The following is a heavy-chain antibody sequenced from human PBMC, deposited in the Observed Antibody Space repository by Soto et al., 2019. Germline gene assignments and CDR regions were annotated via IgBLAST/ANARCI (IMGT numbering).Heavy chain of an antibody. J-gene: IGHJ1*01. Sequence: EVQLLESGGGLVQPGGSLRLSCAASGFTFTSSAMSWVRQAPGKGLEWVSSISGSGFTTYYADSVKGRFTISRDNSKNTLYLQMNSLRAEDTAIYYCAKDQEDYDFHHWGQGTLVTVSS. D-gene: IGHD3-3*01. V-gene: IGHV3-23*01. CDR2: ISGSGFTT. CDR1: GFTFTSSA. CDR3: AKDQEDYDFHH.